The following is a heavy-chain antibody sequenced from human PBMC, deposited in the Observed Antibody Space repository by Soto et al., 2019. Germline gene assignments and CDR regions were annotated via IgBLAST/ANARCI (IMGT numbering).Heavy chain of an antibody. CDR2: INSSGRT. D-gene: IGHD2-2*01. V-gene: IGHV4-30-4*01. Sequence: QVQLQESGPGLVKPSQTLSLTCSVSGDSISSSDSYWSLIRQAPGKGLEWIGYINSSGRTYYKPSLKSRVSISIDTSTNQFSLRLTSVTVADTAVYFCARFSTLGKDYGVHVWGQGTTVTVSS. J-gene: IGHJ6*02. CDR1: GDSISSSDSY. CDR3: ARFSTLGKDYGVHV.